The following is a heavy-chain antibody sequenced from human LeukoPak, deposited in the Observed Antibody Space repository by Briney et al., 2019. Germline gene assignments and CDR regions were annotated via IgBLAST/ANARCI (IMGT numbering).Heavy chain of an antibody. CDR3: AKDPDYGGNSRYGMDV. Sequence: PGGSLRLSCAASEFTFGDSAIHWVRQGPGKGLEWVSLISANGGSTSYADSVKGRFTTSRDNSKNSLYLQMNSLRPEDTALYYCAKDPDYGGNSRYGMDVWGQGTTVTVSS. CDR1: EFTFGDSA. CDR2: ISANGGST. D-gene: IGHD4-23*01. J-gene: IGHJ6*02. V-gene: IGHV3-43*02.